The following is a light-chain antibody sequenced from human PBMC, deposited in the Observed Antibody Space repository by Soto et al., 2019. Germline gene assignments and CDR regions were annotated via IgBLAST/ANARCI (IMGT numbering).Light chain of an antibody. CDR3: QQTDNFPLT. CDR1: QGIARW. CDR2: AAS. J-gene: IGKJ4*01. Sequence: DIQMTQSPSTVSASVGDRVTITCRASQGIARWLAWYQQKPGKAPRLLIYAASTLQSGIPSRFSGRWSGTDFTLTINSLQPEDFAIYYCQQTDNFPLTFGGGTKVEIK. V-gene: IGKV1-12*01.